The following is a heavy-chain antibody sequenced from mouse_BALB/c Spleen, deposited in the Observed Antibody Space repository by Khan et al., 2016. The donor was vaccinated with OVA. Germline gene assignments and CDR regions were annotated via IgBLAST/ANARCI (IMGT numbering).Heavy chain of an antibody. CDR3: ARPPYFSYVMDN. CDR1: GHTFTKYG. V-gene: IGHV9-3-1*01. J-gene: IGHJ4*01. CDR2: INTYTGEP. Sequence: VQLQESGPELKKPGETLKISCKASGHTFTKYGMNWVKQAPGKGLKWMGWINTYTGEPTYADDFNGRFAFSLDTSASTAYLQINNLKNEDTATYYCARPPYFSYVMDNWGQGTSVTVSS. D-gene: IGHD2-10*01.